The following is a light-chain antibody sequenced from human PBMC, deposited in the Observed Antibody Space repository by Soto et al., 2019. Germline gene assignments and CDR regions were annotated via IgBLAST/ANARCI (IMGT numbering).Light chain of an antibody. CDR1: SGSVSTSYY. Sequence: QTVVTQEPSFSVSPGGTVTLTCGLNSGSVSTSYYPSWYQQTPGQAPRTPIYSTNTRSSGVPDRFSGSILGNKAALTITGAQADDESDYYCVLYMGSGIWVFGGGTKVTVL. CDR3: VLYMGSGIWV. J-gene: IGLJ3*02. V-gene: IGLV8-61*01. CDR2: STN.